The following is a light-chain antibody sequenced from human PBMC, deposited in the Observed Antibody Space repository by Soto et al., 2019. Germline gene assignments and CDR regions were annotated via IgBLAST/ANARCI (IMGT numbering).Light chain of an antibody. CDR2: EVT. V-gene: IGLV2-8*01. Sequence: QSALTQPPSASGSLGQSITISCTGTSSDIGAYNYVSWYQQHPGKAPKLIIYEVTRRPSGVPDRFSGPKSGNTASLTVSGLQAEDETDYYCSSYSGSNTVLFGGGTKLTVL. CDR1: SSDIGAYNY. CDR3: SSYSGSNTVL. J-gene: IGLJ2*01.